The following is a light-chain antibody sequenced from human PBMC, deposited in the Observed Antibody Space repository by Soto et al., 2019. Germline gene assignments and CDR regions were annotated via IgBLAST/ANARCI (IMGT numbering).Light chain of an antibody. J-gene: IGKJ4*01. V-gene: IGKV3-20*01. CDR2: SAY. CDR1: QTISSNS. CDR3: QHYGTSLA. Sequence: EIVLTQSPGTLSLSPGERATLSCRASQTISSNSLAWYQQKPVQAPRLLIYSAYSKTGGVTARFSGSGAGTDFTLTITRLEPEAFAVYYCQHYGTSLAFGGGTNVEIK.